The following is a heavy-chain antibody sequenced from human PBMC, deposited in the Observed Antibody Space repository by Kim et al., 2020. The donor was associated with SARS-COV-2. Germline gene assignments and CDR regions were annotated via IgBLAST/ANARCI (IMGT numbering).Heavy chain of an antibody. CDR1: GYTFTSYY. V-gene: IGHV1-46*01. CDR3: ARAYYYGSGSYYRGRAGYFDY. J-gene: IGHJ4*02. CDR2: INPSGGST. Sequence: ASVKVSCKASGYTFTSYYMHWVRQAPGQGLEWMGIINPSGGSTSYAQKFQGRVTMTRDTSTSTVYMELSSLRSEDTAVYYCARAYYYGSGSYYRGRAGYFDYWGQGTLVTVSS. D-gene: IGHD3-10*01.